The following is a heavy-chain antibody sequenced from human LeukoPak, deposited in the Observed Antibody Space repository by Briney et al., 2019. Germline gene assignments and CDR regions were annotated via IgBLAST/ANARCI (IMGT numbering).Heavy chain of an antibody. J-gene: IGHJ4*02. CDR2: ISSSSSYI. CDR3: ARERGYSYGYSDY. Sequence: GGSLRLSCAASGFTFSSYNMNWVRQAPGKGPEWVSSISSSSSYIYSADSVKGRFTISRDNAKNSLYLQMNSLRAEDTAVYYCARERGYSYGYSDYWGQGTLVTVSS. CDR1: GFTFSSYN. D-gene: IGHD5-18*01. V-gene: IGHV3-21*01.